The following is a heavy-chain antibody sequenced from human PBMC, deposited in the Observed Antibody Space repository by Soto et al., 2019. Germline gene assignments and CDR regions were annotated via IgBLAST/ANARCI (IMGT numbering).Heavy chain of an antibody. CDR3: VRETQIVMVVVPTPGSPGAFDM. CDR2: VSHDGVKK. CDR1: GFSFRNYN. J-gene: IGHJ3*02. D-gene: IGHD2-15*01. Sequence: QMQLVESGGGVVQPGRSLRLSCAASGFSFRNYNLHWVRQAPGKGLEWVAGVSHDGVKKHYAASVKGRLRISRDSSRETLYLQMNSLRPEDTAVYYCVRETQIVMVVVPTPGSPGAFDMWGQGTMVTVSS. V-gene: IGHV3-30-3*01.